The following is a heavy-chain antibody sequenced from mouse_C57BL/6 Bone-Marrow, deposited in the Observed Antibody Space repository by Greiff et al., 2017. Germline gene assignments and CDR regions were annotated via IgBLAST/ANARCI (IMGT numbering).Heavy chain of an antibody. CDR1: GYTFTSYW. J-gene: IGHJ3*01. CDR2: IHPNSGST. Sequence: VHLVESGAELVQPGASVKLSCKASGYTFTSYWMHWVKQRPGQGLEWIGMIHPNSGSTNDNEKFKSKATLTVDKSSSTAYMQRSSLTSEDSAVYYCARVRAWFAYWGQGTLVTVSA. CDR3: ARVRAWFAY. V-gene: IGHV1-64*01.